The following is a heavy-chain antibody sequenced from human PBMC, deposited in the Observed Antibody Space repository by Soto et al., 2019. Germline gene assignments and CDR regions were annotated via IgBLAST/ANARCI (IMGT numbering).Heavy chain of an antibody. CDR1: GFTFSSYG. CDR3: ARDRRAVAGTDYYYYGMDV. CDR2: IWYDGSNK. J-gene: IGHJ6*02. Sequence: QVQLVESGGGVVQHGRSLRLSCAASGFTFSSYGMHWVRQAPGKGLEWVAVIWYDGSNKYYADSVKGRFTISRDNSKNTLYLQMNSLRGEDTAVYYWARDRRAVAGTDYYYYGMDVWGQGTTVTVSS. D-gene: IGHD6-19*01. V-gene: IGHV3-33*01.